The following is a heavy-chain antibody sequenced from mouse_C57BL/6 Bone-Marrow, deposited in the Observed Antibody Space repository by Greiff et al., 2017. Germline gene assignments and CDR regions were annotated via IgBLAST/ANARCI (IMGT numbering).Heavy chain of an antibody. CDR3: ARYRPTGAGDYFDY. Sequence: QVQLQQSGAELARPGASVKLSCKASGYTFTSYGISWVKQSTGQGLEWIGEIYPRSGNTYYNEKFKGKATLTADKSSSTAYMELRSLTSEDSAVYFCARYRPTGAGDYFDYWGQGTTLTVSS. CDR1: GYTFTSYG. J-gene: IGHJ2*01. D-gene: IGHD1-1*01. V-gene: IGHV1-81*01. CDR2: IYPRSGNT.